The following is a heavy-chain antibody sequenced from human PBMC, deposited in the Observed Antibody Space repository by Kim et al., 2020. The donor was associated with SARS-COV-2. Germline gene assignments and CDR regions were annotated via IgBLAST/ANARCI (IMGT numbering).Heavy chain of an antibody. V-gene: IGHV4-31*03. D-gene: IGHD3-22*01. CDR1: GASTSRGGFY. Sequence: SETLSLTCTVSGASTSRGGFYWSWIRQYPGKALGGLGHIHYSGSPNNNPSLKSRVNLSVDTSKNQFSLRLSSVTAADTAVYYCATTYDDYYDPGVFDYWGQGTLVTVSS. CDR3: ATTYDDYYDPGVFDY. CDR2: IHYSGSP. J-gene: IGHJ4*02.